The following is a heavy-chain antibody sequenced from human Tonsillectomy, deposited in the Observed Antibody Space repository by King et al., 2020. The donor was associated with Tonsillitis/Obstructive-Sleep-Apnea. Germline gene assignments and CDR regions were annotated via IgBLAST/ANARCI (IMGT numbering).Heavy chain of an antibody. D-gene: IGHD4-17*01. CDR1: GGSFSSGGYY. Sequence: LQLQESGPGLVKPSHTLSLTCTVSGGSFSSGGYYWSWIRQHPGQGLEWIGYIYYSGITYYNPSLKSRVTISEDTSKKQFSMKLSSVTAADTAVYYCARGDDYDNYFDYWGQGTLVTVSS. CDR3: ARGDDYDNYFDY. V-gene: IGHV4-31*03. J-gene: IGHJ4*02. CDR2: IYYSGIT.